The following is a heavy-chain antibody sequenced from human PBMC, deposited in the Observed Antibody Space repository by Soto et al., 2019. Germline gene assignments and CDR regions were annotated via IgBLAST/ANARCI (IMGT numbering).Heavy chain of an antibody. V-gene: IGHV3-48*01. D-gene: IGHD6-13*01. CDR2: ISSSSSTI. CDR3: ARNPGPTIAAAGPAALVGY. Sequence: LRLSCAASGFTFSSYSMNWVRQAPGKGLEWVSYISSSSSTIYYADSVKGRFTISRDNAKNSLYLQMNSLRAEDTAVYYCARNPGPTIAAAGPAALVGYWGQGTLVTVSS. CDR1: GFTFSSYS. J-gene: IGHJ4*02.